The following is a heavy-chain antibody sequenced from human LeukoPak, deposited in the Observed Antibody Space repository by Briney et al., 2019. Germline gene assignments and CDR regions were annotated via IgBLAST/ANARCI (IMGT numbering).Heavy chain of an antibody. V-gene: IGHV3-30*02. Sequence: PGGSLRLSCVASGFTYSHNGVHWVRQAPGKGLEWVAFIQYDGNTIFYADSVKGRFTISRDNSKNTLYLQMNSLRTDDTAVYYCGKERSGSYVHAFDPWGQGTVVTVSS. CDR3: GKERSGSYVHAFDP. CDR2: IQYDGNTI. CDR1: GFTYSHNG. D-gene: IGHD3-3*01. J-gene: IGHJ5*02.